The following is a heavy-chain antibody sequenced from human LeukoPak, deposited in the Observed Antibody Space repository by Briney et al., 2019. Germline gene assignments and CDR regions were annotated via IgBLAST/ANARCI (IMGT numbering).Heavy chain of an antibody. Sequence: GGSLRLSCAASGFTFSSYRMNWVRRAPGKGLEWVSSISSSSSYIYYADSVKGRFTISRDNAKNSLYLQMNSLRAEDTAVYYCAREGSGVAGHFDYWGQGTLVTVTS. CDR3: AREGSGVAGHFDY. CDR2: ISSSSSYI. D-gene: IGHD6-19*01. J-gene: IGHJ4*02. CDR1: GFTFSSYR. V-gene: IGHV3-21*01.